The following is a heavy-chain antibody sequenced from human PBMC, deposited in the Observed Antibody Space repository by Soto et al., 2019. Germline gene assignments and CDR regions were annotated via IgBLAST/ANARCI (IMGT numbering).Heavy chain of an antibody. D-gene: IGHD5-12*01. CDR2: IIPILGIA. V-gene: IGHV1-69*08. Sequence: QVQLVQSGAEVKKPGSSVKVSCKASGGTFSSYTISWVRQAPGQGLEWMGRIIPILGIANYAQKFQGRVTIXAXXSTSTAYMALSSLRSEDTAVYYCAREHRGAYSGYGWGQGTLVTVSS. J-gene: IGHJ1*01. CDR3: AREHRGAYSGYG. CDR1: GGTFSSYT.